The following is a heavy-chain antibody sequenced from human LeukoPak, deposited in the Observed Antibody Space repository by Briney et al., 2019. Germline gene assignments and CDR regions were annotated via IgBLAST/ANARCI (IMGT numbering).Heavy chain of an antibody. CDR1: GGSIRSYY. Sequence: PSETLSLTCTVSGGSIRSYYWSWIRQPPGKGLEWIGDIYYSGSTNYNPSLKRRVSISVDTPKNQLSRTLSSMTAADTVVYYCARTGSTVTMLYPFDHWGQGTLVTVSS. CDR3: ARTGSTVTMLYPFDH. J-gene: IGHJ4*02. CDR2: IYYSGST. V-gene: IGHV4-59*01. D-gene: IGHD4-17*01.